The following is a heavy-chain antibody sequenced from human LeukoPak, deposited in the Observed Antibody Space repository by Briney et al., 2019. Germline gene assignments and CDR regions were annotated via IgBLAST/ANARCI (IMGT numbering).Heavy chain of an antibody. V-gene: IGHV3-23*01. CDR1: GFSLSSYA. J-gene: IGHJ4*02. CDR3: AKDPTDFDSSGQTYFDS. Sequence: GGSLRLSCAASGFSLSSYAMSWVRQAPGKGLEWVSAISSTDAGTYHADSVRGRFTISRDSSKNTLYLQMNSLRAEDAAVYYCAKDPTDFDSSGQTYFDSWGQGTLVTVSS. D-gene: IGHD3-22*01. CDR2: ISSTDAGT.